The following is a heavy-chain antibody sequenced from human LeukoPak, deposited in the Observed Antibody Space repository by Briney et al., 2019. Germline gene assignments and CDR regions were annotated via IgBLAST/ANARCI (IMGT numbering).Heavy chain of an antibody. Sequence: GGSLRLSXAASGFSFSSFEMNWVRQAPGKGLEWISYISRSGTTMYYADSVKGRLTISRDNAKNSLYLQMNSLRAEDTAVYYCAGNNYGLFIYYFDYWGQGTLVTVSS. V-gene: IGHV3-48*03. J-gene: IGHJ4*02. CDR2: ISRSGTTM. CDR3: AGNNYGLFIYYFDY. D-gene: IGHD3-16*01. CDR1: GFSFSSFE.